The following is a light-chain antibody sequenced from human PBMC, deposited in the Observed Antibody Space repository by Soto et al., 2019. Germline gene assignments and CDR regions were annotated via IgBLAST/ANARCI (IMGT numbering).Light chain of an antibody. V-gene: IGLV2-11*01. CDR1: SSDVGGYNY. CDR2: DVS. CDR3: CSYAGSYTYV. J-gene: IGLJ1*01. Sequence: QSALTQPRSVSGSPGQSVTISCTGTSSDVGGYNYVSWYQQHPGKAPKLMIYDVSKRPSGVPDRFSGSKSGNTASLPISGLQAEDEADDYCCSYAGSYTYVFGTGTKLTVL.